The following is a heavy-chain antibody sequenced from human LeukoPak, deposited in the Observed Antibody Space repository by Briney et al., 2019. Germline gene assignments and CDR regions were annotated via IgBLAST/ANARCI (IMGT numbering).Heavy chain of an antibody. CDR3: ARVGIYCSSTSCRVGAFDI. J-gene: IGHJ3*02. CDR2: TYYRFKWYN. CDR1: GDSHSSNSAA. D-gene: IGHD2-2*01. V-gene: IGHV6-1*01. Sequence: SQTLSLTCAISGDSHSSNSAAGNWGRQSPSRGLEWQGRTYYRFKWYNDYAVSVESRITINPDTSKNQFSLQLNSVTPEDTAVYYCARVGIYCSSTSCRVGAFDIWGQGTMVTVSS.